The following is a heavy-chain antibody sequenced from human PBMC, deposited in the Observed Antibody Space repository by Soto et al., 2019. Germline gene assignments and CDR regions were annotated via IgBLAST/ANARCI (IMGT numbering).Heavy chain of an antibody. CDR1: GFTFSSYS. Sequence: EVQLVESGGGLVKPGGSLRLSCAASGFTFSSYSMNWVRQAPGKGLEWVSSISSSSSYISYADSVKGRFTISRDNARNSLYLEINSLRAEDTAGYYCARDDSGSFTRYYFDYWGQGTLVTVSS. CDR2: ISSSSSYI. J-gene: IGHJ4*02. D-gene: IGHD1-26*01. CDR3: ARDDSGSFTRYYFDY. V-gene: IGHV3-21*01.